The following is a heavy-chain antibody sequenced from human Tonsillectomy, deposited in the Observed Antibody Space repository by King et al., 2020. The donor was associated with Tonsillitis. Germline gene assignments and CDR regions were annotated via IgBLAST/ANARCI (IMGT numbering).Heavy chain of an antibody. CDR3: AGYEGGVFDR. D-gene: IGHD2-15*01. J-gene: IGHJ5*02. CDR2: IYYSAST. V-gene: IGHV4-31*03. CDR1: GDSISSGGHY. Sequence: QLQESGPGLVKPSQTLSLSCIVSGDSISSGGHYWSWIRQHPGKGLEWIGYIYYSASTYNPRTFYNPSLKSRLTISVDTSKNQFSLKLNSVTAADTAVYYWAGYEGGVFDRWGRGTLVAVSS.